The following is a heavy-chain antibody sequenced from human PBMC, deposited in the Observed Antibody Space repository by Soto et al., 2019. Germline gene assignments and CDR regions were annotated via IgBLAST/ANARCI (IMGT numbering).Heavy chain of an antibody. CDR1: GYTFTSYD. D-gene: IGHD6-19*01. V-gene: IGHV1-8*01. Sequence: VASVKVSCKASGYTFTSYDINWVRQATGQGLEWMGWMNPNSGNTGYAQKFQGRVTMTRNTSISTAYMELSSLRSEDTAVYYCASNSAVAGTHKFDYWGQGTLVTVSS. CDR2: MNPNSGNT. CDR3: ASNSAVAGTHKFDY. J-gene: IGHJ4*02.